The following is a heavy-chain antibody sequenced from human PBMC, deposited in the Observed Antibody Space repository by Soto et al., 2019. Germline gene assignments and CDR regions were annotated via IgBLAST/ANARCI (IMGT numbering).Heavy chain of an antibody. CDR2: MNPNSGNT. CDR3: ARGKRERQVTTYYYYYMDV. D-gene: IGHD4-4*01. V-gene: IGHV1-8*01. Sequence: ASVKVSCKASGYTFTSYDINWVRQATGQGLEWMGWMNPNSGNTGYAQKFQGRVTMTRKTSISTAYMELSSLRSEDTAVYYCARGKRERQVTTYYYYYMDVWGKGTTVTVSS. J-gene: IGHJ6*03. CDR1: GYTFTSYD.